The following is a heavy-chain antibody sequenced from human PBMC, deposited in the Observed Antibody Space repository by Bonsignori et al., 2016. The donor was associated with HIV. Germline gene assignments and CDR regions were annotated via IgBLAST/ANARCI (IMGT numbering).Heavy chain of an antibody. CDR1: GFTFSNYS. Sequence: EVQLVQSGGGLVKPGGSLRLSCAASGFTFSNYSMNWVRQAPGKGLEWVSYISSSSRYIYYADSVKGRFTISTDNAKTSLYLQMNSLRAEDTAVYYCARSRSRWINPNWFD. CDR3: ARSRSRWINPNWFD. D-gene: IGHD6-13*01. V-gene: IGHV3-21*01. J-gene: IGHJ5*01. CDR2: ISSSSRYI.